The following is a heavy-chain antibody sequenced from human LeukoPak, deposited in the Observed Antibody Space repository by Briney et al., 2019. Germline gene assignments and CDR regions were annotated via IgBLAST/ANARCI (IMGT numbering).Heavy chain of an antibody. CDR3: ARFTVRGVIVRYYYYYMDV. V-gene: IGHV1-2*02. Sequence: ASVKVSCKASGYTFTAYYIYWVRQAPGQGLEWMGRINPNSGDTNQGQKFQGRVTMTTDTSTSTAYMELRSLRSDDTAVYYCARFTVRGVIVRYYYYYMDVWGKGTTVTISS. CDR2: INPNSGDT. D-gene: IGHD2-21*01. J-gene: IGHJ6*03. CDR1: GYTFTAYY.